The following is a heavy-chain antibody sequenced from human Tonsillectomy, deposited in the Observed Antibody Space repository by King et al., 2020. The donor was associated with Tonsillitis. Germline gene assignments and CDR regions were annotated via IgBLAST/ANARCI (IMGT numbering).Heavy chain of an antibody. J-gene: IGHJ4*02. CDR2: IYHSGST. D-gene: IGHD3-22*01. Sequence: VQLQESGPGPVKPSETLSLTCAVSGYSISSGYYWGWIRQPPGKGLEWIGSIYHSGSTYYNPSLKSRVTLSVDTSKNQFSLTLSSVTAADTAVYYCARDARYYDSRGYTYFFDYWGQGTLVTVSS. CDR3: ARDARYYDSRGYTYFFDY. V-gene: IGHV4-38-2*02. CDR1: GYSISSGYY.